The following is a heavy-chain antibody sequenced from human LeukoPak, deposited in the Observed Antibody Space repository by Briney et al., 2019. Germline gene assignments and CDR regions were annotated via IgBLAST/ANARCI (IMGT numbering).Heavy chain of an antibody. CDR3: AKDRDSNWYPYFEY. Sequence: GGSLRLSCVVSGFTFGSSWTSWVRQAPGKGLEWVTNIKPDGSEKYYVDSVKGRFTISRDNSRNSLYLDINNLRTEDTAIYYCAKDRDSNWYPYFEYWGQGTLITVSS. CDR1: GFTFGSSW. D-gene: IGHD4-11*01. V-gene: IGHV3-7*03. CDR2: IKPDGSEK. J-gene: IGHJ4*02.